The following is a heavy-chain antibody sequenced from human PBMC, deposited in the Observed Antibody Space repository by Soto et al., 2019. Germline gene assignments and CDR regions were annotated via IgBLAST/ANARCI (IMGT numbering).Heavy chain of an antibody. CDR1: GFTFSDYY. V-gene: IGHV3-11*06. D-gene: IGHD2-15*01. Sequence: GGSLRLSCAASGFTFSDYYMSWIRQAPGKGLEWVSYISSSSSYTNYADSVKGRFTISRDNAKNSLYLQMNSLRAEDTAVYYCAREGTYCSGGGCQNGMDVWGQGTTVTVSS. CDR2: ISSSSSYT. J-gene: IGHJ6*02. CDR3: AREGTYCSGGGCQNGMDV.